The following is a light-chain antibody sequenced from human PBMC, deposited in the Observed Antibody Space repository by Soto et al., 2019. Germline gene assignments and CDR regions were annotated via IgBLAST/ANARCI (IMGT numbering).Light chain of an antibody. CDR2: AAS. J-gene: IGKJ4*02. V-gene: IGKV3-20*01. CDR1: QSVRSSY. Sequence: GGRGTLSNSASQSVRSSYLAWYQQTPGQTPRLLIYAASSRATGIPDRFSGSGSCTEFSLTICRLEAEYFDVYYSQLYGSAAPWLGAGTRVEIK. CDR3: QLYGSAAPW.